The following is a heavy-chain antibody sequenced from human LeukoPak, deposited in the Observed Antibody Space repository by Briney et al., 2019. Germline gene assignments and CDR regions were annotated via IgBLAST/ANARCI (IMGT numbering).Heavy chain of an antibody. J-gene: IGHJ4*02. D-gene: IGHD5-24*01. CDR1: GGTFSSYA. CDR3: ARTVRDGYNEDDFYFDY. CDR2: ITPIFGTA. Sequence: ASVKVSCKASGGTFSSYAISWVRQAPGQGLEWMGGITPIFGTANYAQKFQGRVTITTDESTSTAYMELSSLRSEDTAVYYCARTVRDGYNEDDFYFDYWGQGTLVTVSS. V-gene: IGHV1-69*05.